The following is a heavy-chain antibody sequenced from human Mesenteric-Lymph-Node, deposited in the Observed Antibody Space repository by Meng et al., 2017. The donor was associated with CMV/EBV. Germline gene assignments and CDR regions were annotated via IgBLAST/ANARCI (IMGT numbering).Heavy chain of an antibody. J-gene: IGHJ4*02. Sequence: GESLKISCAASGFTFSSYAMSWVRQAPGKGLEWVSVISGSGDSTYYADSVKGRFTISRDNSKNTLYLQMNRLRAEDSAVYYCAREDLDYWGQGTLVTVSS. D-gene: IGHD1-26*01. CDR2: ISGSGDST. CDR3: AREDLDY. V-gene: IGHV3-23*01. CDR1: GFTFSSYA.